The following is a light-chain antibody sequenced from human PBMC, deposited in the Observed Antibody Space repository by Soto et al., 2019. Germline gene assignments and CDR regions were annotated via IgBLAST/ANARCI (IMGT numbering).Light chain of an antibody. CDR2: DAS. Sequence: AIQLTQSPSSLSASVGDRVTITCRASQGISSALAWYQQKPGQAPKLLIYDASSLESGVPSRFSGSGSGTDFTLTISSLQPEDFATYYCQQFNSYPHAFGPGTKVDIK. CDR1: QGISSA. CDR3: QQFNSYPHA. J-gene: IGKJ3*01. V-gene: IGKV1-13*02.